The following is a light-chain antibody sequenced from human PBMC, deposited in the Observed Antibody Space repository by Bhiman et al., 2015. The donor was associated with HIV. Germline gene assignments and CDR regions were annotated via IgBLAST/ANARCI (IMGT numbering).Light chain of an antibody. J-gene: IGLJ1*01. Sequence: YELTQPPSVSVSPGQTTTITCSGDKLGTKYVCWFQQKPGQSPVLVIYQDSKRPSGIPERFSGSNSGNTATLTISGTQPMDEADYYCQAWDNYIYVFGGGTKLTV. V-gene: IGLV3-1*01. CDR2: QDS. CDR3: QAWDNYIYV. CDR1: KLGTKY.